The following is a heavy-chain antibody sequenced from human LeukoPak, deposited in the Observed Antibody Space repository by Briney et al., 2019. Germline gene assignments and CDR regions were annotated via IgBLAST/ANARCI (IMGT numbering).Heavy chain of an antibody. J-gene: IGHJ3*01. D-gene: IGHD1-26*01. V-gene: IGHV4-59*01. CDR3: ARDRRGSYYTFDV. Sequence: SETLSLTCSVSGASINGYFWNWVRQTPERGLEWIGYVSHTGATTSNPTLKSRVSITIDTSKRQISLSMTSVTAADSALYYCARDRRGSYYTFDVWGLGTIVSAS. CDR2: VSHTGAT. CDR1: GASINGYF.